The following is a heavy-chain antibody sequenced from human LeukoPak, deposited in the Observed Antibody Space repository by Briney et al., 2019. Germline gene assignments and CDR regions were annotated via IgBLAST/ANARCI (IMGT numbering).Heavy chain of an antibody. V-gene: IGHV1-2*02. CDR1: GYTFTGYY. CDR3: ARHGRFYDAFDI. D-gene: IGHD3-3*01. J-gene: IGHJ3*02. CDR2: INPNSGGT. Sequence: ASVKVSCKASGYTFTGYYMHWVRQAPGQGLEWMGWINPNSGGTNYAQKFQGRVAMTGDTSISTAYMDLSRLRSDDTAVYYCARHGRFYDAFDIGGQGTMVTVSS.